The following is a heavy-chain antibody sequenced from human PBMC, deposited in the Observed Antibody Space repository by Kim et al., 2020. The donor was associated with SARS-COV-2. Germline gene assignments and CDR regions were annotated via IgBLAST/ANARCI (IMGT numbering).Heavy chain of an antibody. J-gene: IGHJ4*02. CDR3: AKVGILWFGELLSGFDY. CDR2: ISYDGSNK. CDR1: GFTFSSYG. D-gene: IGHD3-10*01. V-gene: IGHV3-30*18. Sequence: GGSLRLSCAASGFTFSSYGMHWVRQAPGKGLEWVAVISYDGSNKYYADSVKGRFTISRDNSKNTLYLQMNSLRAEDTAVYYCAKVGILWFGELLSGFDYWGQGTLVTVSS.